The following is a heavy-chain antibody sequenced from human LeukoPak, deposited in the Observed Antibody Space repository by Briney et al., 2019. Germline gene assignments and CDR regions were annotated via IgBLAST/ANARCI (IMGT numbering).Heavy chain of an antibody. V-gene: IGHV3-23*01. Sequence: GGSLRLSCAGSGFSFNSYAMSWVRQTPGKGLEWVSGISGSGGSTYYADSVTGGFTISRDNSKNTLYLQMDSLRPEDTAVYYCAKGITMIVVVTEYFQHWGQGTLVTVSS. J-gene: IGHJ1*01. CDR1: GFSFNSYA. CDR2: ISGSGGST. CDR3: AKGITMIVVVTEYFQH. D-gene: IGHD3-22*01.